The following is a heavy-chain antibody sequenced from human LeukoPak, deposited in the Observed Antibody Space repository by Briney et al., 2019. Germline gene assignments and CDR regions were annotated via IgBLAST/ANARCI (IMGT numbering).Heavy chain of an antibody. CDR1: GGSISSSSYY. CDR2: IYYSGST. CDR3: ARISYYDSSGYYYVPFDY. J-gene: IGHJ4*02. D-gene: IGHD3-22*01. Sequence: SETLSLTCTVSGGSISSSSYYWGWIRQPPGKGLEWIGSIYYSGSTYYNPSLKSRVTISVDTSKDQFSLKLSSVTAADTAVYYCARISYYDSSGYYYVPFDYWGQGTLVTVSS. V-gene: IGHV4-39*07.